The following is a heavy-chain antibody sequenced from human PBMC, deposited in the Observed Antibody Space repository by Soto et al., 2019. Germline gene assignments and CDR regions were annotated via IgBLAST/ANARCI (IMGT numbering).Heavy chain of an antibody. Sequence: PGGSLRLSCAASGFTFSSYAMGWVRQAPGKGLEWVSAIGGGGGSTYNADFVKGRFTISRDNSKNTLYLQMNSLRAEDTAVYYCAKIAEAVAGTVYGYWGQGTLVTVSS. CDR2: IGGGGGST. CDR1: GFTFSSYA. D-gene: IGHD6-19*01. V-gene: IGHV3-23*01. J-gene: IGHJ4*02. CDR3: AKIAEAVAGTVYGY.